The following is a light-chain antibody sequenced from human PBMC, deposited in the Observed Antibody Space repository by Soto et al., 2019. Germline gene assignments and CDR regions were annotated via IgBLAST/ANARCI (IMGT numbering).Light chain of an antibody. CDR2: DGS. Sequence: DIQMTQSPSTLSASVGDRVTITCRASQSISDSLAWYQQKPGKAPYLLTSDGSSLERGVPSRFSGSGSGTEFTLSISSMQPDDFASYYCQQYNGNSRTFGQGTKVDIK. V-gene: IGKV1-5*01. CDR3: QQYNGNSRT. CDR1: QSISDS. J-gene: IGKJ1*01.